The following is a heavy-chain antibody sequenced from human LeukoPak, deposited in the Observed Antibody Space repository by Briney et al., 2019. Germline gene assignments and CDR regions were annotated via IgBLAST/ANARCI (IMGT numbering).Heavy chain of an antibody. CDR2: IYYSGST. J-gene: IGHJ4*02. V-gene: IGHV4-39*01. D-gene: IGHD4-11*01. CDR3: ARHDYYTNYYYFDQ. CDR1: GGSISSSNYY. Sequence: SETLSLTCTVSGGSISSSNYYWDWIRQPPGKGLEWIGSIYYSGSTNHNPSLKSRVTISVDTSKNQFSLKLSSVTAADTAMYYCARHDYYTNYYYFDQWGQGTLVTVSS.